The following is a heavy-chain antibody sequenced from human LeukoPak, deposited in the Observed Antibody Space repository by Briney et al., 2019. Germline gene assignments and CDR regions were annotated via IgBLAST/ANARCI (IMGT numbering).Heavy chain of an antibody. V-gene: IGHV3-74*01. Sequence: GGSLRLSCAASGFTFSSFWMHWVRQAPGKGLVWVSRVNGDGSSTTYADSVKGRFTISRDNAKNSLYLQMNSLRAEDTAVYYCANSVGARDFDYWGQGTLVTVSS. CDR1: GFTFSSFW. J-gene: IGHJ4*02. CDR2: VNGDGSST. D-gene: IGHD1-26*01. CDR3: ANSVGARDFDY.